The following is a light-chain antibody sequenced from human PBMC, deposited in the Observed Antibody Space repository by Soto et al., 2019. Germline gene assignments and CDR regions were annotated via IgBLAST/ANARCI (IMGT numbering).Light chain of an antibody. CDR3: QSYDSGNLVV. V-gene: IGLV6-57*03. CDR2: EDN. CDR1: SGSIANNY. J-gene: IGLJ2*01. Sequence: FMLTQPHSVSESPGKTVTISCTRSSGSIANNYVQWYQRCPGSAPTTVIYEDNQRPSGVPDRFSGSIDSSSNSASLTISRLKTEDEADYYCQSYDSGNLVVFGGGTKLTVL.